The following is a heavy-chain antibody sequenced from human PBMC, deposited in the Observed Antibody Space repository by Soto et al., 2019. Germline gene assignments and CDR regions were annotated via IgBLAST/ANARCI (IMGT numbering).Heavy chain of an antibody. CDR3: ASSVYCSGGSCYSGVGYYYYGMDV. Sequence: QVQLVQSGAEVKKPGASVKVSCKASGYTFTSYAMHWVRQAPGQRLEWMGWINAGNGNTKYSQKFQGRVTITRDTSASTAYMELSSLRSEDTAVYYCASSVYCSGGSCYSGVGYYYYGMDVWGQGTTVNVSS. CDR2: INAGNGNT. CDR1: GYTFTSYA. J-gene: IGHJ6*02. V-gene: IGHV1-3*01. D-gene: IGHD2-15*01.